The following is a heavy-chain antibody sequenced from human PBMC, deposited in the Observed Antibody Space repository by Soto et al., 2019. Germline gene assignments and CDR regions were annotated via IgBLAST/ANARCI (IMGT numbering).Heavy chain of an antibody. V-gene: IGHV3-30*03. CDR3: ARANPAAAATFDY. J-gene: IGHJ4*02. D-gene: IGHD6-13*01. Sequence: PGGSLRLSCAASGFTFSSYGMHWVRQAPGKGLEWVAVISYDGSNKYYADSVKGRFTISRDNSKNTLYLQMNSLRAEDTAVYYSARANPAAAATFDYRGQGTLVTVSS. CDR2: ISYDGSNK. CDR1: GFTFSSYG.